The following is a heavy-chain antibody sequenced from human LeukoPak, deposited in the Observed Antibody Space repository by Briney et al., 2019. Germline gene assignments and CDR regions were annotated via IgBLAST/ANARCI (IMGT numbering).Heavy chain of an antibody. CDR1: GFTFSSYA. CDR3: ARDPLLAAPRGYYYGMDV. J-gene: IGHJ6*02. V-gene: IGHV3-30-3*01. CDR2: ISYDGSNK. D-gene: IGHD3-3*01. Sequence: GGSLRLSCAASGFTFSSYAMHWVRQAPGKGLEWVAVISYDGSNKYYADSVKGRFTISRDNSKNTLYLQMNSLRAEDTAVYYCARDPLLAAPRGYYYGMDVWGQGTTVTVSS.